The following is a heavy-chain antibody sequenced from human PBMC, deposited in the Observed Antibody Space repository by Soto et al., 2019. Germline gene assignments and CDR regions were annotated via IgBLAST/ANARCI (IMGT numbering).Heavy chain of an antibody. CDR2: IWYDGSKK. D-gene: IGHD3-3*01. CDR3: ARDASYYSLWSGYYPSRSGRDV. Sequence: GGSLRLSCAAAGFTFSSFGMHWVRQAPGKGLEWVSLIWYDGSKKSYGDSVEGRFTISRDNSRNTVYLQMNSLRADDTDVYYCARDASYYSLWSGYYPSRSGRDVWGQGTTVTVSS. V-gene: IGHV3-33*01. CDR1: GFTFSSFG. J-gene: IGHJ6*02.